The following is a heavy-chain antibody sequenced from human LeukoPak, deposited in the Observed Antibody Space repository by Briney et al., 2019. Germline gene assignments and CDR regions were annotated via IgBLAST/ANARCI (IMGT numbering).Heavy chain of an antibody. CDR2: IWYDGSNK. CDR1: GFTFSSYG. J-gene: IGHJ4*02. Sequence: GGSLRLSCAASGFTFSSYGMHWVRQAPGKGLEWVAVIWYDGSNKYYADSVKGRFTISRDNSTNTLDLQMNSLRAEDTAVYYCARDRSYDFWSGYSTPDYWGQGTLVTVSS. V-gene: IGHV3-33*01. CDR3: ARDRSYDFWSGYSTPDY. D-gene: IGHD3-3*01.